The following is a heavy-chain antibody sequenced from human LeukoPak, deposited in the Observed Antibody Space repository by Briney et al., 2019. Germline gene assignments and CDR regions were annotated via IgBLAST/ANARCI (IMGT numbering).Heavy chain of an antibody. CDR1: GGSFSGYY. CDR3: ARGPSDYYDSSGYYHYDY. J-gene: IGHJ4*02. CDR2: INHSGST. Sequence: SETLTLTCAVYGGSFSGYYWSWIRQPPGKGLEWIGEINHSGSTNYNPSLKSRVTISVDTSKNQFSLKLSSVTAADTAVYYCARGPSDYYDSSGYYHYDYWGQGTLVTVSS. V-gene: IGHV4-34*01. D-gene: IGHD3-22*01.